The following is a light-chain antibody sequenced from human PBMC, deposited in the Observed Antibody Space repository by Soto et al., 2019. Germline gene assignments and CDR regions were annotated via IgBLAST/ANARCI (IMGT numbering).Light chain of an antibody. CDR3: QQLNSYPFT. V-gene: IGKV1-9*01. CDR1: QGISSY. J-gene: IGKJ3*01. CDR2: AAS. Sequence: DIQLTQSPSFLSASVGDRVTITCRASQGISSYLAWYQQKPGKAPKLLIYAASTLQSGVPSRFSGSGPGTDVTPATSSLQPEDSATSYCQQLNSYPFTFGPGTKVDIK.